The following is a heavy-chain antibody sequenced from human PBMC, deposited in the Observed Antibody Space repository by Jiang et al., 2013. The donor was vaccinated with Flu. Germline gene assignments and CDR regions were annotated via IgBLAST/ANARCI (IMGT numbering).Heavy chain of an antibody. J-gene: IGHJ3*02. CDR3: ARHDPRQGSGWWKTYDGAFDI. V-gene: IGHV4-39*01. D-gene: IGHD6-19*01. CDR1: GGSISSSSYY. CDR2: IYYSGST. Sequence: GSGLVKPSETLSLTCTVSGGSISSSSYYWGWIRQPPGKGLEWIGSIYYSGSTYYNPSLKSRVTISVDTSKNQFSLKLSSVTAADTAVYYCARHDPRQGSGWWKTYDGAFDIWGQGTMVTVSS.